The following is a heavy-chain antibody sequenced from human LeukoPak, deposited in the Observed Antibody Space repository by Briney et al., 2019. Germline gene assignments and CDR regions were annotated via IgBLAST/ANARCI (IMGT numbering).Heavy chain of an antibody. CDR2: INHSGST. V-gene: IGHV4-34*01. J-gene: IGHJ4*02. D-gene: IGHD6-19*01. Sequence: SETLSLTCAVYGGSFSGYYWSWIRQPPGKRLEWIGEINHSGSTNYNPSLKSRVTISVDTSKNQFSLKLSSVTAADTAVYYCARGVKQWLVNRYYFDYWGQGTLVTVSS. CDR3: ARGVKQWLVNRYYFDY. CDR1: GGSFSGYY.